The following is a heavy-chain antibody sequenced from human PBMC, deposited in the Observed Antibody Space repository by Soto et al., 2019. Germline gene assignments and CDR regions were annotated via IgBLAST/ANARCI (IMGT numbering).Heavy chain of an antibody. D-gene: IGHD6-13*01. CDR2: IYYSGST. CDR3: ARSPGKGDYVNY. CDR1: GGSISSGGYY. Sequence: SETLSLTCTVSGGSISSGGYYWSWIRQHPGKGLEWIGYIYYSGSTYYNPSLKSRVTISVDTSKNQFSLKLSSVTAADTAVYYCARSPGKGDYVNYWGQGTLVTVSS. J-gene: IGHJ4*02. V-gene: IGHV4-31*03.